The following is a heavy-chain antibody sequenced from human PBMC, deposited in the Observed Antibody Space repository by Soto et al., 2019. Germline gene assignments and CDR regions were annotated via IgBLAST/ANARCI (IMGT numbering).Heavy chain of an antibody. J-gene: IGHJ6*02. Sequence: GASVKVSCKASGYTFTSYYMHWVRQAPGQGLEWMGIINPSGGSTSYAQKFQGRVTMTRDTSTSTVYMELSSLRSEDTAVYYCARDLGAYYYDSRGQFYYYYGMDVWGQGTTVTVSS. CDR1: GYTFTSYY. CDR3: ARDLGAYYYDSRGQFYYYYGMDV. V-gene: IGHV1-46*01. D-gene: IGHD3-22*01. CDR2: INPSGGST.